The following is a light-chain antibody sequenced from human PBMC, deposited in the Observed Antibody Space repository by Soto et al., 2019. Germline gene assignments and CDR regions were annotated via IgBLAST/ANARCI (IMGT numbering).Light chain of an antibody. CDR2: EVS. Sequence: QSVLTQPASVSGSPGQSITISCTGTSSDVGGYNYVSWYQQHPGKAPKLMIYEVSHRPSGVSNRFSGSKPGNTASLTISALQAEDEADYYCSSYISSSTYVFGTGTKVTVL. V-gene: IGLV2-14*01. CDR1: SSDVGGYNY. J-gene: IGLJ1*01. CDR3: SSYISSSTYV.